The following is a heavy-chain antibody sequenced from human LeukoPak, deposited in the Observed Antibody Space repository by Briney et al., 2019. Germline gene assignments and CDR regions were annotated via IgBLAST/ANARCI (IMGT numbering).Heavy chain of an antibody. CDR1: RGSIRTADYY. V-gene: IGHV4-39*01. CDR2: IYFSGTP. Sequence: SETLSLTCTVSRGSIRTADYYWAWVRQPPGEGLEWLGSIYFSGTPYFNPSLKSRVAVSIDTSKNQFTLKVTSVNASDTAVYFCARTSSWYAGAWFDSWGQGTLVTVSS. CDR3: ARTSSWYAGAWFDS. D-gene: IGHD6-13*01. J-gene: IGHJ5*01.